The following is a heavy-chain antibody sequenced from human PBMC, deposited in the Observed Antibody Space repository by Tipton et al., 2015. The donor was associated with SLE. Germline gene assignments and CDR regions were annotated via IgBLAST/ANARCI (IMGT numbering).Heavy chain of an antibody. Sequence: TLSLTCAVYGGSFSGYYWSWIRQPPGKGLEWIGEINHSGTSYYNPSLQSRVIISVDTSKNQFSLKLSSVTAADTAFYYCARLRSDWQMTDYYFDYWGQGTLVTVSS. J-gene: IGHJ4*02. D-gene: IGHD6-19*01. CDR1: GGSFSGYY. CDR3: ARLRSDWQMTDYYFDY. CDR2: INHSGTS. V-gene: IGHV4-34*01.